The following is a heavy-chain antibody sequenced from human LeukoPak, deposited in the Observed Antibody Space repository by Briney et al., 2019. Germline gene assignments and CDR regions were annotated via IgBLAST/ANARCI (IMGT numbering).Heavy chain of an antibody. CDR2: INHSGST. Sequence: SETLSLTCAVYGGPFSGYYWSWIRQPPGKGLEWIGEINHSGSTNYNPSLKSRVTISVDTSKNQFSLKLSSVTAADTAVYYCARVNGDYVDAFDIWGQGTMVTVSS. CDR1: GGPFSGYY. J-gene: IGHJ3*02. V-gene: IGHV4-34*01. D-gene: IGHD4-17*01. CDR3: ARVNGDYVDAFDI.